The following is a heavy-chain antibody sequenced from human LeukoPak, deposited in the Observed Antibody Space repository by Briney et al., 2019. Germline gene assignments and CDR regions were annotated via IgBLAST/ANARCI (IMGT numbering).Heavy chain of an antibody. D-gene: IGHD5-12*01. V-gene: IGHV3-33*01. J-gene: IGHJ4*02. Sequence: GGSLRLSCAASGFSFSDYGMHWVHQAPGKGLEWVAVIWYDGSNKNYADSVKGRFTVSRDNSKNTLYLQMNSLRAEDTAVYYCARDETPTNGYDSYDFWGQGTLVTVST. CDR3: ARDETPTNGYDSYDF. CDR2: IWYDGSNK. CDR1: GFSFSDYG.